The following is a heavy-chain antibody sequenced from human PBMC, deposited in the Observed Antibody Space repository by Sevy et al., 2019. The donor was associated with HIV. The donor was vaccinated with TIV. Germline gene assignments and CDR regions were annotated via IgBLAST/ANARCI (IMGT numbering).Heavy chain of an antibody. CDR1: GFTFSSYA. CDR2: ISGSGDST. CDR3: AKTSALSMSGGYRAIDY. J-gene: IGHJ4*02. D-gene: IGHD2-15*01. Sequence: GGSLRLSCAASGFTFSSYAMSWVRQAPGKGLQWVSAISGSGDSTYYADSVKGRFTISRDNSKNTLFLQMNSLRDEDTAVYYCAKTSALSMSGGYRAIDYWGQGTLVTVSS. V-gene: IGHV3-23*01.